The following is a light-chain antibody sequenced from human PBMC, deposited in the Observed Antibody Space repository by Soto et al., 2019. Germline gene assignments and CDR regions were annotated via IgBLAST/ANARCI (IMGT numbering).Light chain of an antibody. CDR3: QQSYSTPPWT. CDR1: QSISDW. CDR2: KAS. J-gene: IGKJ1*01. V-gene: IGKV1-5*03. Sequence: DIQMTQSPSTLSASKGDRVTITCRASQSISDWLAWYQQKPGKVPKLLIYKASNLESGVPSRFSGSGSGTEFTLTISSLQPEDFATYYCQQSYSTPPWTFGQGTKVDI.